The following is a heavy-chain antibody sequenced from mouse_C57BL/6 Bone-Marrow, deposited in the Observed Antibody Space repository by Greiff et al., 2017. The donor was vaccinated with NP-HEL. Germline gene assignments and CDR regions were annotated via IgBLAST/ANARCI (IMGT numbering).Heavy chain of an antibody. Sequence: EVKLMESGGDLVKPGGSLKLSCAASGFTFSSYGLSWVRQTPTKRLDWVATISSGGSYTYSPDSVKGRFTISRDNAKNTLYLQMSSLKSEDTAMYYCASHSPFAYWGQGTLVTVSA. J-gene: IGHJ3*01. V-gene: IGHV5-6*01. CDR1: GFTFSSYG. CDR2: ISSGGSYT. CDR3: ASHSPFAY. D-gene: IGHD6-1*01.